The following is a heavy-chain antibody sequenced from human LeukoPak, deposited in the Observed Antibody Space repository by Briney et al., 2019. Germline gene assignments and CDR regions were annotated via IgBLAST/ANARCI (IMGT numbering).Heavy chain of an antibody. J-gene: IGHJ4*02. CDR2: IWYDGTNK. CDR1: GFSFTSYG. CDR3: ARVSESGNSDY. D-gene: IGHD4-23*01. V-gene: IGHV3-33*01. Sequence: GGSLRLSCAASGFSFTSYGMHWVRQAPGKGLEWVAVIWYDGTNKYYADSVKGRFTISRDTSNNMLYLQMNSLRAGDTAVYYCARVSESGNSDYWGQGTLVTVSS.